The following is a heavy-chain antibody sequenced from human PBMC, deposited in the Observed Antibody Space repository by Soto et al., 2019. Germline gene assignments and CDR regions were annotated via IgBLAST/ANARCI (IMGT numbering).Heavy chain of an antibody. V-gene: IGHV3-74*01. J-gene: IGHJ4*02. Sequence: GGSLRLSCAASGFTFNSFWMHWVRQTPGKGLVWVSRVNSDGHDTVYADSVKGRFTLSRDNAKNTVFLQMSSLRAEDTAVYYCTRSSENYSYFDSRAQRIALTVSS. D-gene: IGHD3-22*01. CDR1: GFTFNSFW. CDR2: VNSDGHDT. CDR3: TRSSENYSYFDS.